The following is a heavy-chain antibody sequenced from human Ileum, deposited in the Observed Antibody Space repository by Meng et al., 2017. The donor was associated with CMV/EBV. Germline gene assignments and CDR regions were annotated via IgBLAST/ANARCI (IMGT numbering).Heavy chain of an antibody. V-gene: IGHV3-15*01. CDR3: TAGGSRGY. CDR1: GFTLSNAW. CDR2: IKSKTDGETT. Sequence: GESLKIPCAAPGFTLSNAWMNWVRQAPGKGLEWVGRIKSKTDGETTDCAAPVKGRFTISRDDSKNTLYLQMNNLKTEDTAVYYCTAGGSRGYWGQGTLVTVSS. J-gene: IGHJ4*02. D-gene: IGHD3-10*01.